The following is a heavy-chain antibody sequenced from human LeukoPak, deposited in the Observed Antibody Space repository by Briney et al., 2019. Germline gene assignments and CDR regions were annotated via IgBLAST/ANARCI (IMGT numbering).Heavy chain of an antibody. D-gene: IGHD3-22*01. Sequence: GGSLRLSCAASGFTFSSYGMHWVRQAPGKGLEWVAVIWYDGSNKYYADSVKGRFTISRDNSKNTLYLQMNSLRAEDTAVYYCAREFRSSTYDSSGYYYGSYYYYYMDVWGKGTTVTVSS. CDR3: AREFRSSTYDSSGYYYGSYYYYYMDV. V-gene: IGHV3-30*19. CDR2: IWYDGSNK. CDR1: GFTFSSYG. J-gene: IGHJ6*03.